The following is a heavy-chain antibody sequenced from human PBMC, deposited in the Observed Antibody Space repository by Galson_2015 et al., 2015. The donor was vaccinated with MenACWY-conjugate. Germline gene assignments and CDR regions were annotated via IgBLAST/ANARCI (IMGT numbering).Heavy chain of an antibody. CDR1: GFTFSTYW. V-gene: IGHV3-74*01. CDR3: ATAGSYRICF. Sequence: SLRLSCAPSGFTFSTYWMHWVRQAPGRGLEWVSRIDPDGSTTDYAESMKGRFTISRDNAKNTLFLQIHSLRVEDTAVYYCATAGSYRICFWGPGALVTVSS. CDR2: IDPDGSTT. D-gene: IGHD1-26*01. J-gene: IGHJ4*03.